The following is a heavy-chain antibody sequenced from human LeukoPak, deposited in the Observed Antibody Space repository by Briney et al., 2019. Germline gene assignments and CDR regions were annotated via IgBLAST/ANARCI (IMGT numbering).Heavy chain of an antibody. J-gene: IGHJ3*02. CDR3: ARDPHTSSSWPHDAFDI. V-gene: IGHV3-53*01. D-gene: IGHD6-13*01. CDR1: GFTVSSNY. CDR2: IYSGGST. Sequence: GGSLRLSCAASGFTVSSNYMSWVRQAPGKGLEWVSVIYSGGSTYYADSVKGRFTISRDNAKNSLYLQMNSLRAEDTAVYYCARDPHTSSSWPHDAFDIWGQGTMVTVSS.